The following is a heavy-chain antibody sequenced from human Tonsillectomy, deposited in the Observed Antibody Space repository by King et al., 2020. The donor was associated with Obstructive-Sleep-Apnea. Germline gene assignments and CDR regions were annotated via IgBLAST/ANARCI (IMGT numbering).Heavy chain of an antibody. Sequence: VQLVESGGGLVQPGGSLRLSCAASGFTFSSYWMHWVRQAPGKGLIWVSHINSDVSSTNYADSVKGRFTISRDNAKNTLYLQMNSLRAEDTAVYYCARESSYYGGAFDIWGPGTMVTVSS. J-gene: IGHJ3*02. V-gene: IGHV3-74*01. CDR3: ARESSYYGGAFDI. D-gene: IGHD4-23*01. CDR2: INSDVSST. CDR1: GFTFSSYW.